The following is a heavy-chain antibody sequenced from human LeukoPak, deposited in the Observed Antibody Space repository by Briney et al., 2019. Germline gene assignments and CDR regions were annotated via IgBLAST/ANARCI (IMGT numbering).Heavy chain of an antibody. J-gene: IGHJ3*02. D-gene: IGHD3-16*01. V-gene: IGHV1-24*01. Sequence: ASVKVSCKASGYTFTGYYMHWVRQAPGKGLEWMGGFDPEDGETIYAQKFQGRVTMTEDTSTDTAYMELSSLRSEDTAVYYCATRGGVGYGFDIWGQGTMVTVSS. CDR1: GYTFTGYY. CDR3: ATRGGVGYGFDI. CDR2: FDPEDGET.